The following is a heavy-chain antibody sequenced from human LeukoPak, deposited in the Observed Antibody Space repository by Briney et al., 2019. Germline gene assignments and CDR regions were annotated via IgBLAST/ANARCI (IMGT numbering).Heavy chain of an antibody. J-gene: IGHJ6*03. Sequence: ASVKVSCKASGYTFTGYYMHWVRQAPGQGLEWMGWINPNSGGTNYAQKFQGRVTMTRDTSISTAYMELSRLRSEDTAVYYCASGYSSSWRYYYYYYMDVWGQGTLVTVSS. CDR1: GYTFTGYY. CDR2: INPNSGGT. D-gene: IGHD6-13*01. V-gene: IGHV1-2*02. CDR3: ASGYSSSWRYYYYYYMDV.